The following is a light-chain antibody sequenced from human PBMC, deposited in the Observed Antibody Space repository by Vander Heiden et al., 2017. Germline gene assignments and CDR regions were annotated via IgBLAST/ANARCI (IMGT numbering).Light chain of an antibody. Sequence: QSVLTQPPSVSGAPGPSVTIPCTGSSSNIGAGYDVHWYQQRPGTAPKLLIYGNSKRPAGVPDRFSGSKAGTSASLAITGLQAEDEADYYCQSYDSSLRVVFGGGTKLTVL. V-gene: IGLV1-40*01. J-gene: IGLJ2*01. CDR3: QSYDSSLRVV. CDR2: GNS. CDR1: SSNIGAGYD.